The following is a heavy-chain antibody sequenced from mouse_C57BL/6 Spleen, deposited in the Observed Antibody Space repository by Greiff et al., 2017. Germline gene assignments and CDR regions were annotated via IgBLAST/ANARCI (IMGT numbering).Heavy chain of an antibody. CDR2: IYPRSGNT. Sequence: VQLQQSGAELARPGASVKLSCKASGYTFTSYGISWVKQRPGQGLEWIGEIYPRSGNTYYNEKFKGKATLTADKSSSTAYMELRSLTSEDSAVYFCARSETGTGYFDVWGTGTTVTVSS. CDR3: ARSETGTGYFDV. V-gene: IGHV1-81*01. CDR1: GYTFTSYG. D-gene: IGHD4-1*01. J-gene: IGHJ1*03.